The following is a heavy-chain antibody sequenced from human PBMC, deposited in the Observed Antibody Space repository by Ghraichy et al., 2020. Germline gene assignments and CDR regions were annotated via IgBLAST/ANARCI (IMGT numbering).Heavy chain of an antibody. CDR2: INIDGSST. J-gene: IGHJ4*02. V-gene: IGHV3-74*01. Sequence: ETLSLTCAASGFTFSNYWMDRVRQAPGKGLGWVSRINIDGSSTTYADSVKGRFTISRDNAKNTLYLQMNSLRAEDTAVYYCAREGTDCSHTNCHSYSDYWGQGTLVTVSS. D-gene: IGHD2-21*02. CDR1: GFTFSNYW. CDR3: AREGTDCSHTNCHSYSDY.